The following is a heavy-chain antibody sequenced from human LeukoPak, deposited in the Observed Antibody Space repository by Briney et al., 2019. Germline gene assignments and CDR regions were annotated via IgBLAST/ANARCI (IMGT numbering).Heavy chain of an antibody. Sequence: GGSLRLSCAASGFTFSSYGMHWVRQAPGKGLEWVAFIRYDGSNKDYADSVKGRFTISRDNSKNTLYMQMNTLRAEDTAVYYCAKGRSGWAGDYWGQGTLVTVSS. V-gene: IGHV3-30*02. CDR3: AKGRSGWAGDY. J-gene: IGHJ4*02. D-gene: IGHD6-19*01. CDR1: GFTFSSYG. CDR2: IRYDGSNK.